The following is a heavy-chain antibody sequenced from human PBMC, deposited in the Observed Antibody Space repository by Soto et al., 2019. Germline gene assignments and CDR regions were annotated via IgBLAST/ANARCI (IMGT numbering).Heavy chain of an antibody. D-gene: IGHD3-10*01. V-gene: IGHV3-48*01. Sequence: EVQLVESGGGLVQPGGSLRLSCVVSGFTFNSYSMDWVRQAPGKGLEWVSYITSGSSTIHYADSVKGRFTISRDNAKNSVFLQMNSLRVEETAVYYCVRDAGSLGYWGQGTLVTVSS. J-gene: IGHJ4*02. CDR2: ITSGSSTI. CDR3: VRDAGSLGY. CDR1: GFTFNSYS.